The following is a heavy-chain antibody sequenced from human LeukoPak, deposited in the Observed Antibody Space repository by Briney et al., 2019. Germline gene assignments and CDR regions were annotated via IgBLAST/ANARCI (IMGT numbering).Heavy chain of an antibody. CDR2: ISSTGGTA. D-gene: IGHD2-15*01. J-gene: IGHJ6*03. CDR1: GFTFSSFG. Sequence: PGGSLRLSCAASGFTFSSFGMSWVRQAPGKGLEWVSAISSTGGTAYYADSVKGRFTISRDNSKNTLYLQMNSLRAEDTAIYYCAKNGDRGAYCSGGSCPYYYYNMDVWGKGTTVTISS. V-gene: IGHV3-23*01. CDR3: AKNGDRGAYCSGGSCPYYYYNMDV.